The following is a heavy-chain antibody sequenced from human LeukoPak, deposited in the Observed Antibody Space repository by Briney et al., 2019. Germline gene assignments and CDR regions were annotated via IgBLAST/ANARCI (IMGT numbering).Heavy chain of an antibody. V-gene: IGHV1-46*01. D-gene: IGHD6-19*01. Sequence: ASVKVSCKASGYTFTSYYTHWVRQAPGQGLEWMGIINPSGGSTSYAQKFQGRVTMTRDTSTSTVYMELSSLRSEDTAVYYCASLGGEVADTFDYWGQGTLVTVSS. CDR1: GYTFTSYY. CDR2: INPSGGST. CDR3: ASLGGEVADTFDY. J-gene: IGHJ4*02.